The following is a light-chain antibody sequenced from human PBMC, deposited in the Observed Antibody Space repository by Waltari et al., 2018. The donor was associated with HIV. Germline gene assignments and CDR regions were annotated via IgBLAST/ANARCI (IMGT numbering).Light chain of an antibody. CDR1: SSDIGNYNL. CDR3: SSYGGSSNWL. CDR2: EGI. Sequence: QSALTQPASVSGSPGQSITISCTGTSSDIGNYNLVSWYQQHPGKAPKLIIYEGIKRPSGVSNRISGSKSANTASLTISGLQAEDEADYFCSSYGGSSNWLFGGGTQLTVL. J-gene: IGLJ2*01. V-gene: IGLV2-23*01.